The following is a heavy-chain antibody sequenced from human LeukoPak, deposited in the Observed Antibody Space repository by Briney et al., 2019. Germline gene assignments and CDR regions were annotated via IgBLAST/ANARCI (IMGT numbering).Heavy chain of an antibody. D-gene: IGHD6-13*01. CDR2: ITWNGGTI. CDR3: AKDLYSSSRAFDI. V-gene: IGHV3-9*01. CDR1: GFSFDDFA. Sequence: GGSLRLSCAASGFSFDDFAMHWVRQAPGKGLEWVSGITWNGGTIDYADSVKGRFTISRDNAKNSLYLQMNSLRAEDTALYYCAKDLYSSSRAFDIWGQGTMVTVSS. J-gene: IGHJ3*02.